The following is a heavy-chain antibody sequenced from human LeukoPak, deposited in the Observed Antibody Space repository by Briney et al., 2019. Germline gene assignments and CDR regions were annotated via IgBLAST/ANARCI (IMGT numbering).Heavy chain of an antibody. D-gene: IGHD2-2*01. CDR2: ISYDGSNK. CDR3: AKAGECSSTSCSYYFDY. Sequence: GRSLRLSCAASGFTFSSYGMHWVRQAPGKGLEWVAVISYDGSNKYYADSVKGRFTISRDNSKNTLYLQMNSLRAEDTAVYYCAKAGECSSTSCSYYFDYWGQGTLVTVSS. V-gene: IGHV3-30*18. CDR1: GFTFSSYG. J-gene: IGHJ4*02.